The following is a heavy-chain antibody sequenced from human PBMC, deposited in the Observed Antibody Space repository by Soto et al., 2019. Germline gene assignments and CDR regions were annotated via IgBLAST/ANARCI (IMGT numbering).Heavy chain of an antibody. Sequence: QVQLQESGPGLVKPSQTLSLTCTVSGGSISSGDYYWSWIRQPPGKGLEWIGYIYYSGSTYYNRSLKSRVTISVDTSKTQFSLKLSSVTAADTAVYYCARSRLPLGGKPFAYWGQGTLVTVSS. J-gene: IGHJ4*02. V-gene: IGHV4-30-4*01. D-gene: IGHD3-16*01. CDR2: IYYSGST. CDR3: ARSRLPLGGKPFAY. CDR1: GGSISSGDYY.